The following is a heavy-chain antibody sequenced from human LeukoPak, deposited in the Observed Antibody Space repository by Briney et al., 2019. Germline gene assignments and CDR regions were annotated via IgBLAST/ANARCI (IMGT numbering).Heavy chain of an antibody. CDR2: INHSGST. CDR1: GGSFSGYY. D-gene: IGHD2-15*01. CDR3: ARGYCSGGSCYNAFDI. Sequence: SETLSLTCAVYGGSFSGYYWSWIRQPPGKGLEWIGEINHSGSTNYNPSLKSRVTISVDTSKNQFSLKLSSVTAADTAVYYCARGYCSGGSCYNAFDIWGQGTMVTVSS. J-gene: IGHJ3*02. V-gene: IGHV4-34*01.